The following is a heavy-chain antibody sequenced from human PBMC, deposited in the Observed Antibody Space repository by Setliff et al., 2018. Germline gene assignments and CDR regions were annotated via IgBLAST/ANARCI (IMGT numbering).Heavy chain of an antibody. J-gene: IGHJ4*02. Sequence: ASVKVSCKASGYTFTGYYMHWVRQAPGQGLEWMGWINPNSGGTNYAQKFQFGVTMTADKAITTAYMELTRLTSDDTAMYYCARDLLGSQGRTFDLWGQGTLVTVSS. CDR3: ARDLLGSQGRTFDL. D-gene: IGHD1-26*01. V-gene: IGHV1-2*02. CDR1: GYTFTGYY. CDR2: INPNSGGT.